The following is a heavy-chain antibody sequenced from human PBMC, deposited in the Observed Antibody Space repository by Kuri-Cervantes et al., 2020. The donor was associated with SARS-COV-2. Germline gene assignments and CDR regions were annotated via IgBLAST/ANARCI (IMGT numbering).Heavy chain of an antibody. CDR2: IRYDGSNK. Sequence: GGSLRLSCAASGFTFSSYGMHWVRQAPGKGLEWVAFIRYDGSNKYYADSVKGRFTISRDNAKNSLYLQMNSLRAEDTAVYYCARVRNDYYYYYYMDVWGKGTTVTVSS. CDR1: GFTFSSYG. CDR3: ARVRNDYYYYYYMDV. J-gene: IGHJ6*03. V-gene: IGHV3-30*02.